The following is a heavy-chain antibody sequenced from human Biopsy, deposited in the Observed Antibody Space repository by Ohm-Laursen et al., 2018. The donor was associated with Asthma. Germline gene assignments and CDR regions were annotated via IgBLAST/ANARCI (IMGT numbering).Heavy chain of an antibody. CDR3: ARVASYGDLYFGIDV. CDR2: VFYSGTT. D-gene: IGHD4-17*01. J-gene: IGHJ6*02. V-gene: IGHV4-30-4*01. CDR1: GAYIGTPDYH. Sequence: LSLTCTVSGAYIGTPDYHWSWIRQSPGKGLEWIGFVFYSGTTHYSRSLERRLYISIDTARNGFSMSLRSLTAADTAVYFCARVASYGDLYFGIDVWGPGTTVSVS.